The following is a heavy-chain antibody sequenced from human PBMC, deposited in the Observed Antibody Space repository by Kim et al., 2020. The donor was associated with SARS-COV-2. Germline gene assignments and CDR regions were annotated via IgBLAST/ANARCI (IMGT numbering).Heavy chain of an antibody. CDR2: INHSGST. CDR1: GGSFSGYY. D-gene: IGHD1-26*01. V-gene: IGHV4-34*01. CDR3: ARLVGATGRNWFDP. J-gene: IGHJ5*02. Sequence: SETLSLTCAVYGGSFSGYYWSWIRQPPGKGLEWIGEINHSGSTNYNPSLKSRVTISVDTSKNQFSLKLSSVTAADTAVYYCARLVGATGRNWFDPWGQGTLVTVSS.